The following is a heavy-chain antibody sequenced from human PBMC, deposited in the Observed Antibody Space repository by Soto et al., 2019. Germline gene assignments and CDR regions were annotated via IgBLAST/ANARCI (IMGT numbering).Heavy chain of an antibody. CDR2: ISGSGGST. J-gene: IGHJ4*02. CDR3: AKGGSGYSGYEDFDY. V-gene: IGHV3-23*01. Sequence: GGSLRLSCAASGFTFSSYAMSWVRQAPGKGLEWVSAISGSGGSTYYSDSVKGRFTSSRDNSKNTMYLQMNSLRAEDTAVYSCAKGGSGYSGYEDFDYWGQGTLVTVSS. D-gene: IGHD5-12*01. CDR1: GFTFSSYA.